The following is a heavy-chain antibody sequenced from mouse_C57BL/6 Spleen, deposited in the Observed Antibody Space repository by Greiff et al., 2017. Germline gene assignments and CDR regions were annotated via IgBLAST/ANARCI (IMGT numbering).Heavy chain of an antibody. J-gene: IGHJ2*01. CDR2: IDPETGGT. Sequence: QVQLKESGAELVRPGASVTLSCKASGYTFTDYEMHWVKQTPVHGLEWIGAIDPETGGTAYNQKFKGKAILTADKSSSTAYMELRSLTSEDSAVYYCTRKGGAHYFDYWGQGTTLTVSS. CDR3: TRKGGAHYFDY. V-gene: IGHV1-15*01. CDR1: GYTFTDYE.